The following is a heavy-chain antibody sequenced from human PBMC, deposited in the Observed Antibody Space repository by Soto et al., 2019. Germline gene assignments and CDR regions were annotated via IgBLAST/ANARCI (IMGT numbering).Heavy chain of an antibody. D-gene: IGHD6-13*01. Sequence: QVQLVQSGAEVKKPGASVKVSCKASGYIFTNYYIHWGRQAPGQGLEWMAIINPLPTSGSTNYAQKFEGRATVTRDTSTSTVYMELSIRSSDDTAIYYCARDLAAAAYWGQGTLVTVSS. J-gene: IGHJ4*02. CDR2: INPLPTSGST. CDR3: ARDLAAAAY. CDR1: GYIFTNYY. V-gene: IGHV1-46*01.